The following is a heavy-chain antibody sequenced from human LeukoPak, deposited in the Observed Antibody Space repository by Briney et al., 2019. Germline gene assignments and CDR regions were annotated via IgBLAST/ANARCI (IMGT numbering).Heavy chain of an antibody. Sequence: ASVKVSCKASGYTFTSYGISWVRQAPGQGLEWMGWISAYNGSTNYAQKLQGRVTMTTDTSTSTAYMELRSLRSDDTAVYYCARDMDRDGYNGPDYWGQGTLVTVSS. D-gene: IGHD5-24*01. V-gene: IGHV1-18*01. J-gene: IGHJ4*02. CDR2: ISAYNGST. CDR3: ARDMDRDGYNGPDY. CDR1: GYTFTSYG.